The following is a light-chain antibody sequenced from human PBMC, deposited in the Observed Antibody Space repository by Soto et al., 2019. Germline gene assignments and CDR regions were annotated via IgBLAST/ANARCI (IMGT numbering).Light chain of an antibody. CDR1: SSNIGAVYT. CDR2: ANS. CDR3: QSYDSSLSAVV. J-gene: IGLJ2*01. Sequence: QAVVTQPPSVSGAPGQRVTISCTGSSSNIGAVYTVHWYQQLPGTAPKLLIYANSNRPSGVPDRFSGSKSGTSASLAITGLQAEDEADYYCQSYDSSLSAVVFGGGTKLTVL. V-gene: IGLV1-40*01.